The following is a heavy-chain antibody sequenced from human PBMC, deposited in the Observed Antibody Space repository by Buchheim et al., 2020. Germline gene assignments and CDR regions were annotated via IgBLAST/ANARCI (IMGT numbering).Heavy chain of an antibody. CDR2: ISYDGSNK. CDR1: GFTFSSYA. Sequence: QVQLVESGGGVVQPGRSLRLSCAASGFTFSSYAMHWVRQAPGKGLEWVAVISYDGSNKYYADSVKGRFTISRDNSKNTLYLQMNSLRAEDTAVYYCARGRDSVTTPPFDYWGQGTL. J-gene: IGHJ4*02. CDR3: ARGRDSVTTPPFDY. V-gene: IGHV3-30-3*01. D-gene: IGHD4-17*01.